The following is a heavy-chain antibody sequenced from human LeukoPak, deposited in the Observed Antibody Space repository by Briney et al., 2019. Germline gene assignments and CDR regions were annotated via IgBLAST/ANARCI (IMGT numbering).Heavy chain of an antibody. J-gene: IGHJ3*02. CDR1: SGSLSGYY. Sequence: SETLSLTCGLLSGSLSGYYWSWIRQHPGKGLEWIGYIYYSGSTYYNPSLKSRVTISVDTSKNQFSLKLSSVTAADTAVYYCARYCSGGSCPDAFDIWGQGTMVTVSS. D-gene: IGHD2-15*01. CDR3: ARYCSGGSCPDAFDI. V-gene: IGHV4-31*11. CDR2: IYYSGST.